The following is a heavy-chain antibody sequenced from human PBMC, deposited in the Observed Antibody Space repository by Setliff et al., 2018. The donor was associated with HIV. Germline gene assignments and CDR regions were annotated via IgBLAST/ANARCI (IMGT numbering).Heavy chain of an antibody. CDR3: ASIELAAMVPVDY. CDR2: ISSSSYYI. CDR1: GFTFSSYT. D-gene: IGHD5-18*01. J-gene: IGHJ4*02. Sequence: PGGPLRLSCAASGFTFSSYTMNWVRQAPGKGLEWVSSISSSSYYIYYADSAKGRFTISRDNAKNSLFLQMNSLRAEDTAVYYCASIELAAMVPVDYWGQGTLVTVSS. V-gene: IGHV3-21*01.